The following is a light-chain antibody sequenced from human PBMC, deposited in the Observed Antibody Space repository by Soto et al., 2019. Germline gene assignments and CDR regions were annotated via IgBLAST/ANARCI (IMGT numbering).Light chain of an antibody. V-gene: IGLV2-8*01. CDR2: EVN. CDR3: SSYAGSSNV. Sequence: QSALTQPPSASGSPVQSVAISCTGTSSDVGGYNYVSWYQQHPGKAPKLMIYEVNKRPSGVPDRFSGAKSGNTASLTVSGRQAEEEADYYCSSYAGSSNVFGTGTKLTVL. CDR1: SSDVGGYNY. J-gene: IGLJ1*01.